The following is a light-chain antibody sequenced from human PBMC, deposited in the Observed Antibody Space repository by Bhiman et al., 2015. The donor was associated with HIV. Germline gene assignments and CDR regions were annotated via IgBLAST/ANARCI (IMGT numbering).Light chain of an antibody. J-gene: IGLJ1*01. Sequence: SYELTQPPSVSVSPGQTASITCSGDKLGDRYAGWFQLKPGQSPVLVIYQDYKRPSGVSYRFSASKSGNTASLTISGLQAEDEADYYCSSYRGGSDTWYVFGSGTKVTVL. V-gene: IGLV3-1*01. CDR2: QDY. CDR1: KLGDRY. CDR3: SSYRGGSDTWYV.